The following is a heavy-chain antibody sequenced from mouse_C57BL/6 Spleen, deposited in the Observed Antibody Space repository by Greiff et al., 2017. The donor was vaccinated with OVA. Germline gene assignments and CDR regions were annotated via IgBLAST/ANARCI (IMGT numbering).Heavy chain of an antibody. D-gene: IGHD1-1*01. J-gene: IGHJ4*01. CDR1: GYTFTSYW. Sequence: VKLQQPGAELVKPGASVKMSCKASGYTFTSYWITWVKQRPGQGLEWIGDIYPGSGSTNYNEKFKSKATLTVDTSSSTAYMQLSSLTSEDSAVYYCAREKYGSSSYAMDYWGQGTSVTVSS. V-gene: IGHV1-55*01. CDR2: IYPGSGST. CDR3: AREKYGSSSYAMDY.